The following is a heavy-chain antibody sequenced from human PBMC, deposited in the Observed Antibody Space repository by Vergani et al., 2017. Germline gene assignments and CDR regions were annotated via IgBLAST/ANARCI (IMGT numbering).Heavy chain of an antibody. D-gene: IGHD2-21*01. J-gene: IGHJ4*02. CDR2: IYDSGDT. CDR1: GDSMNTYY. V-gene: IGHV4-59*01. CDR3: ARGALWWLRQIDS. Sequence: QVQLQESGPGLVKPSETLSLTCSVSGDSMNTYYWTWIRQPPGKGLEWIGYIYDSGDTKYNPSLKSRVTMSLDTSKNQFSLHLYSLTAADTAVYYCARGALWWLRQIDSWGQGTLVTVSS.